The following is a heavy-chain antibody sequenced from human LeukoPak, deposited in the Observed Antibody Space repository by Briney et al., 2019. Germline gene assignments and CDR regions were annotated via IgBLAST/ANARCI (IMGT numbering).Heavy chain of an antibody. J-gene: IGHJ4*02. CDR2: INHSGST. V-gene: IGHV4-34*01. D-gene: IGHD3-10*01. Sequence: GSLRLSCAASGFTFSSYAMTWVRQAPGKGLEWIGEINHSGSTNYNPSLKSRVTISVDTSKNQFSLKLSSVTAADTAVYYCARGMERVYYGSGRYFDYWGQGTLVTVSS. CDR1: GFTFSSYA. CDR3: ARGMERVYYGSGRYFDY.